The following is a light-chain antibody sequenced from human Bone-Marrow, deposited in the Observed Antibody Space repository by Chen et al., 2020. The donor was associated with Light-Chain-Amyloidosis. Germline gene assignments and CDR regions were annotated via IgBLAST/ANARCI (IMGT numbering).Light chain of an antibody. J-gene: IGLJ3*02. CDR2: DDS. V-gene: IGLV3-21*02. Sequence: SYVLTQPSSVSVAPGQTATLACGGNNIGSTSVHWYQQTPGQAPLLVVYDDSDRPSGIPERLSGSNSGNPATLTISRVEAGDEADYYCQVWDRSSDRPVFGGGTKLTVL. CDR3: QVWDRSSDRPV. CDR1: NIGSTS.